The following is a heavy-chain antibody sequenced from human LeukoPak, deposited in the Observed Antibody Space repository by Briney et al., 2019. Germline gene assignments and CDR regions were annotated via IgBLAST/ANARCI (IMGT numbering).Heavy chain of an antibody. D-gene: IGHD1-26*01. CDR3: VRDWEGFNFDI. J-gene: IGHJ3*02. V-gene: IGHV4-59*02. CDR2: IHNSGST. Sequence: SETLPLTCTVSGGSVSSYYWSWIRQPPGEGLEWIAYIHNSGSTNYNLSLKTRVTISVDTSKNQFSLKLSSVTAADTAVYYCVRDWEGFNFDIWGQGTMVTVSS. CDR1: GGSVSSYY.